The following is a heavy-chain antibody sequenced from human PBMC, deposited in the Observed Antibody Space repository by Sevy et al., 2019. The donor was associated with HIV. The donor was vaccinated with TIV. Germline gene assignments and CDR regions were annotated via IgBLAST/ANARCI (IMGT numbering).Heavy chain of an antibody. V-gene: IGHV1-69*13. J-gene: IGHJ4*02. Sequence: ASVKVSCKASGGTFSSYAISWVRQAPGQGLEWMGRIIPIFGTANYAQKFQGRVTITADESTSTAYMELSSLRSEDTAVYYCARVERELQSGSGNDYWGQGTLVTVSS. D-gene: IGHD1-26*01. CDR2: IIPIFGTA. CDR3: ARVERELQSGSGNDY. CDR1: GGTFSSYA.